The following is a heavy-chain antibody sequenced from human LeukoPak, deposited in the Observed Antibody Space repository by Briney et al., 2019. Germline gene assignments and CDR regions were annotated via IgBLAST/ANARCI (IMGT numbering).Heavy chain of an antibody. J-gene: IGHJ4*02. CDR2: ISSSGDRT. CDR1: RFIFRSYA. Sequence: GGSLRLSCAASRFIFRSYATSWVRQAPGKGLEGMSTISSSGDRTFYADSVKGRFTISRDSSRNTVYFQLNNLRVEDTAIYYCAKASWVSSTDAVRWGQGTLVTVSS. D-gene: IGHD3-16*01. CDR3: AKASWVSSTDAVR. V-gene: IGHV3-23*01.